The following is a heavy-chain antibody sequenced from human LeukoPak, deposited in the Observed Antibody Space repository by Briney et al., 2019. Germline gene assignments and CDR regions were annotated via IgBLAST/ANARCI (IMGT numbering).Heavy chain of an antibody. J-gene: IGHJ6*04. CDR2: ISSQGSYI. CDR1: GFIFTSYT. D-gene: IGHD3-10*01. V-gene: IGHV3-21*06. Sequence: GGSLRLSFAAPGFIFTSYTLNWFRQAPGKGLEWVSSISSQGSYIYYEDSLKGRFTVSRDNAQNLLYLQMDSLTAQDTAVYYCARGGSGSFHVWGKGTTVIVSS. CDR3: ARGGSGSFHV.